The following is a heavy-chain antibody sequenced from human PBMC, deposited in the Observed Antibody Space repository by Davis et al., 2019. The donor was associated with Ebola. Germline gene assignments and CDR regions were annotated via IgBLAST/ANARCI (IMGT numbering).Heavy chain of an antibody. D-gene: IGHD2-2*01. CDR2: MDPNSDNT. Sequence: ASVKVSCKASGYTFTSYDISWVRQATGQGLEWMGWMDPNSDNTGYAQKFQGRVTMTWNTSISTAYMELSSLRSEDTAVYYCARISAQLVDYWGQGTLVTVSS. CDR1: GYTFTSYD. CDR3: ARISAQLVDY. J-gene: IGHJ4*02. V-gene: IGHV1-8*01.